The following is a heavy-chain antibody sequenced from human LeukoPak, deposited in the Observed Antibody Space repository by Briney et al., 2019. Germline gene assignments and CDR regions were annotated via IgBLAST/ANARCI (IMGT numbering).Heavy chain of an antibody. V-gene: IGHV4-59*01. CDR2: IYYSGST. CDR1: GGSISSYY. CDR3: ARDGGAVTALDY. J-gene: IGHJ4*02. Sequence: SETLSLTCTVSGGSISSYYWSWIRQPPGKGLEWIGYIYYSGSTNYNPSLKSRVTISVDTSKNQFSLKLSSVTAADTAVYYCARDGGAVTALDYWGQGTLVAVSS. D-gene: IGHD2-21*02.